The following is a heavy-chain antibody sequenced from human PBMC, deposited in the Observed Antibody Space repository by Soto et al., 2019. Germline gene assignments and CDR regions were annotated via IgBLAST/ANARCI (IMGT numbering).Heavy chain of an antibody. CDR3: AHCTYYYDSSGYYKAEYFQH. Sequence: QITLKESGPPLVKPTQTLTLTCTFSGFSLSTSGVGVGWIRQPPGKALEWLALIYWDDDKRYSPSLKSRLTITKDPSKNQVVLTMTNMDPVDTATYYCAHCTYYYDSSGYYKAEYFQHWGQGTLVTVSS. V-gene: IGHV2-5*02. D-gene: IGHD3-22*01. J-gene: IGHJ1*01. CDR2: IYWDDDK. CDR1: GFSLSTSGVG.